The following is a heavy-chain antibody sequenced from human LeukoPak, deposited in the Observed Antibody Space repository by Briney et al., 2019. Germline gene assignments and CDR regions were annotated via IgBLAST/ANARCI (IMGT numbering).Heavy chain of an antibody. Sequence: GGSLGLSCAASGFTFDDYAMHWVRQAPGKGLEWVSGISWNSGSIGYADSVKGRFTISRDNAKNSLYLQMHSLRAEDTALYYCAKVYSSSWSGPADYWGQGTLVTVSS. CDR3: AKVYSSSWSGPADY. J-gene: IGHJ4*02. V-gene: IGHV3-9*01. D-gene: IGHD6-13*01. CDR2: ISWNSGSI. CDR1: GFTFDDYA.